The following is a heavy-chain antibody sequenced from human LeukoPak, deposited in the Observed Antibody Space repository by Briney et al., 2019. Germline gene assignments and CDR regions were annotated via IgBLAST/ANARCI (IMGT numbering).Heavy chain of an antibody. J-gene: IGHJ4*02. D-gene: IGHD2-2*01. Sequence: SETLSLTCTVSGGSISNYYWSWIRPPPAKGLEWIGYIYYSGSTNYNPSLKSRVSMSIDTSKNQFSLKLSSVTAADTAVYYCARWSGYALDWGQGTRVTVSS. CDR3: ARWSGYALD. CDR1: GGSISNYY. CDR2: IYYSGST. V-gene: IGHV4-59*01.